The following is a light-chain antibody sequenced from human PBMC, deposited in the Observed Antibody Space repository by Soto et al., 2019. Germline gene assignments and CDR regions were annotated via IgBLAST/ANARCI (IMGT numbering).Light chain of an antibody. V-gene: IGKV3-20*01. CDR2: DTS. CDR1: QSLTNSF. CDR3: QQYGTSEII. J-gene: IGKJ5*01. Sequence: EFVLTQSPGTLSLSPGERATLSCRASQSLTNSFMAWYQQKPGQAPRLLIYDTSSRASGIPDRFSGSGSGTDFTLTNSRLETEDFAVFYCQQYGTSEIIFGQGTRLEIK.